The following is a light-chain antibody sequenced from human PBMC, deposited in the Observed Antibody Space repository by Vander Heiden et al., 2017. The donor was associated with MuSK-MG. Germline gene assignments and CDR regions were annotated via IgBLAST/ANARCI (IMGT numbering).Light chain of an antibody. CDR1: SSNIGTNN. J-gene: IGLJ3*02. V-gene: IGLV1-47*02. CDR2: TNS. CDR3: AVWDNSLSAWV. Sequence: QSVLTQPPSASGTPGQTVTISCSGCSSNIGTNNVQWCQQLPGTAPKLLIHTNSQRPSGVPDRISGSKSGTSASLAIGGLRSEDEADYYCAVWDNSLSAWVLGGGTKVTVV.